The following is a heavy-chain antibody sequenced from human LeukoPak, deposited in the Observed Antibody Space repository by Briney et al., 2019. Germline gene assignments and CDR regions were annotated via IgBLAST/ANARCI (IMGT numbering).Heavy chain of an antibody. D-gene: IGHD6-19*01. CDR2: ISSSSSYI. CDR3: AREVGYSGWDEEDY. CDR1: GFTFSSYS. V-gene: IGHV3-21*01. J-gene: IGHJ4*02. Sequence: GGSLRLSCAASGFTFSSYSMNWVRQAPGKGLEWVSSISSSSSYIYYADSVKGRFTISRDNAKNSLYLQMNSLRAEDTAVYYCAREVGYSGWDEEDYWGQGTLVTVSS.